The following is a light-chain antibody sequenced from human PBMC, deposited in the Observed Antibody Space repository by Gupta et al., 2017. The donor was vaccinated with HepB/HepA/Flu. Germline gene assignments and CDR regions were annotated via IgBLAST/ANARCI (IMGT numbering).Light chain of an antibody. Sequence: DIVMTQSADSLAVSLGERATINCKSSQSVLYSSNNKNYLAWYQQKLGQPPKLLIYWASTRESGVPDRFSGSGSGTDFTLTISNVQAEDVAVYYCQQYDSTPLTFGGGTKVEIK. CDR2: WAS. CDR1: QSVLYSSNNKNY. CDR3: QQYDSTPLT. V-gene: IGKV4-1*01. J-gene: IGKJ4*01.